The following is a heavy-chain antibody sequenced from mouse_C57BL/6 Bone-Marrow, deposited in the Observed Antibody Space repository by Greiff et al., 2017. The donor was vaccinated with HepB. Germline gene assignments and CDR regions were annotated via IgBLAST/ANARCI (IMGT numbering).Heavy chain of an antibody. CDR2: ISSGGSYT. V-gene: IGHV5-6*01. CDR3: ARHDDPWFAY. CDR1: GFNFSSYG. J-gene: IGHJ3*01. D-gene: IGHD2-3*01. Sequence: EVQGVESGGDLVKPGGSLKLSCAASGFNFSSYGMSWVRQTPDKRLEWVATISSGGSYTYYPDSVKGRFTISRDNAKNTLYLQMSSLKSEDTSMYYCARHDDPWFAYWGQGTLVTVSA.